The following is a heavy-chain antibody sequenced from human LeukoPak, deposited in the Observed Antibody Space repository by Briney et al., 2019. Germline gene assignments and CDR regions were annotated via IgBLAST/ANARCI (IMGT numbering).Heavy chain of an antibody. CDR2: IWNDGSNK. D-gene: IGHD2-15*01. CDR1: GFTFSIYG. V-gene: IGHV3-33*01. CDR3: ARAVGPFDY. Sequence: GGSLRLSCAASGFTFSIYGMHWVRQGPGKGLEWVAVIWNDGSNKYYGDSVKGRFTISRDNSKNTLYLQMNSLRTEDMAVYYCARAVGPFDYWGQGTLVTVSS. J-gene: IGHJ4*02.